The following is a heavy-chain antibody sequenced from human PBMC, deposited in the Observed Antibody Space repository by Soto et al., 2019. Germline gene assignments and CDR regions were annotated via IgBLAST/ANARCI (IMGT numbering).Heavy chain of an antibody. CDR2: NYHSGTT. V-gene: IGHV4-59*01. CDR3: VREAYIGYGHAIDH. CDR1: AVTISIYS. J-gene: IGHJ4*02. D-gene: IGHD5-12*01. Sequence: PSESLSLACAVSAVTISIYSLSWIRQPPGKWLEWVGYNYHSGTTNYNPSLKSRVTISVDTSKNQFSLRLTSVTAADTAIYYCVREAYIGYGHAIDHWGQGTLVTVSS.